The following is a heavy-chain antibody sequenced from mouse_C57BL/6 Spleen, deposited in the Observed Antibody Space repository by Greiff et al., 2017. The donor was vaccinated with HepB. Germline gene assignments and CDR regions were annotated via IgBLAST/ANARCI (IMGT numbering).Heavy chain of an antibody. V-gene: IGHV5-17*01. CDR1: GFTFSDYG. J-gene: IGHJ2*01. D-gene: IGHD4-1*01. CDR2: ISSGSSTN. CDR3: ARRTGTMIDY. Sequence: EVQGVESGGGLVKPGGSLKLSCAASGFTFSDYGMHWVRPAPEKGLEWVAYISSGSSTNYYADTVKGRFTISRDNAKNTRFLQSTSLRSEDSAMYYCARRTGTMIDYWGQGTTLTVSS.